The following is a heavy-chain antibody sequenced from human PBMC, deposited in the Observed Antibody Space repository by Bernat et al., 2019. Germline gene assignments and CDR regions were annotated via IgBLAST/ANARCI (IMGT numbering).Heavy chain of an antibody. J-gene: IGHJ5*02. V-gene: IGHV2-5*02. CDR1: WFSLSTSGVG. CDR2: IYWDDDK. CDR3: AHGYSSNWYSQGYNWFDP. D-gene: IGHD6-13*01. Sequence: QITLKESGPTLVKPTQTLTLTCTFSWFSLSTSGVGVGWIRQPPGKALEWLALIYWDDDKRYSPSLKSRLTITKDTSKNQVVLTMTNMDPVDTATYYCAHGYSSNWYSQGYNWFDPWGQGTLVTVSS.